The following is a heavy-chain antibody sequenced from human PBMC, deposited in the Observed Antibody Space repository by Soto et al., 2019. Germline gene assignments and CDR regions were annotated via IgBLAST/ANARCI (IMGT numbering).Heavy chain of an antibody. CDR3: AKGPWFGDYWGMDV. CDR1: GFSFSSYS. D-gene: IGHD3-10*01. Sequence: GGSLRLSCAASGFSFSSYSMNWVRQAPGKGLEWVSYISSSSYTMIYADSVKGRFTISRDNSKNTLYLQMNSLRAEDTAVYYCAKGPWFGDYWGMDVWGQGTTVTVSS. CDR2: ISSSSYTM. J-gene: IGHJ6*02. V-gene: IGHV3-48*01.